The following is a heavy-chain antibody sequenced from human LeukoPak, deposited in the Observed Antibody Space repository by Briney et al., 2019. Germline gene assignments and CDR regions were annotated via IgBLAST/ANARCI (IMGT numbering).Heavy chain of an antibody. CDR1: GGSISSYY. V-gene: IGHV4-59*01. Sequence: SETLSLTCTVSGGSISSYYWSWIRQPPGKGLEWIGYIYYSGSTNYNPSLKSRVTISVDTSKNQFSLKLSSVTAADTAVYYCARAPVGYYDILTGYYNSVPNYYFDYWGQGILVTVSS. D-gene: IGHD3-9*01. CDR2: IYYSGST. J-gene: IGHJ4*02. CDR3: ARAPVGYYDILTGYYNSVPNYYFDY.